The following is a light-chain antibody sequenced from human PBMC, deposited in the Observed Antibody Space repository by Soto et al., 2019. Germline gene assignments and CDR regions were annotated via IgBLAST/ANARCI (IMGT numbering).Light chain of an antibody. V-gene: IGKV4-1*01. CDR2: WAS. J-gene: IGKJ1*01. Sequence: DIVMTQSPDSLAVSLGERATINCKSSQSVLYSSNNKNYLAWYQQKPGQPPKLLIYWASTRESGVPDRFSGSGSGTDFTLTISSLQAEDVAVYYCQQYYSTPPTF. CDR1: QSVLYSSNNKNY. CDR3: QQYYSTPPT.